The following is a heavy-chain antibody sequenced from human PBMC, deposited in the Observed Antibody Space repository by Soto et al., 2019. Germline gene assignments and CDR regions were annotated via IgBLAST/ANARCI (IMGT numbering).Heavy chain of an antibody. Sequence: SETLSLTCTVDGGSIRINNYHWAWIRQPPGKGLEWIGSIYHTGKSDYSPTLKSRVAMSVDTSRSQFSLRLSSVTAADTAVYYCARHVGNWLWYFDLWGRGTLVTVSS. D-gene: IGHD1-20*01. CDR2: IYHTGKS. CDR1: GGSIRINNYH. CDR3: ARHVGNWLWYFDL. V-gene: IGHV4-39*01. J-gene: IGHJ2*01.